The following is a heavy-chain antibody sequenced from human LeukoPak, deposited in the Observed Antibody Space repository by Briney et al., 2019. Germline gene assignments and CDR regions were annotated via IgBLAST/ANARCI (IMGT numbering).Heavy chain of an antibody. CDR2: IYSGGST. J-gene: IGHJ4*02. D-gene: IGHD3-22*01. V-gene: IGHV3-53*01. CDR3: ARGEYYYDSSGYYSYYFDY. Sequence: GGSLRLSCAASGFTVSSNYMSWVRQAPGKGLEWVSVIYSGGSTYYADSVKGRFTISRDNSKNTLYLQMNSLRAEDTAVYCCARGEYYYDSSGYYSYYFDYWGQGTLVTVSS. CDR1: GFTVSSNY.